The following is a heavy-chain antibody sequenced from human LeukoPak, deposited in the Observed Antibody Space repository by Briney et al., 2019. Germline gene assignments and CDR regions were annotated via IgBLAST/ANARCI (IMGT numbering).Heavy chain of an antibody. V-gene: IGHV3-30*02. CDR2: IQYDGRNK. D-gene: IGHD2-2*01. J-gene: IGHJ6*03. CDR1: GCTFSNYF. Sequence: GGALRLSCAASGCTFSNYFMYWLGQAPGRGVAGVAFIQYDGRNKYYADSVKGRFTISRDNSKNTLYLQMNSLRAEDKAVYYCARVSRSCSSTSCSHYYYYYMDVWGKGTTVTVSS. CDR3: ARVSRSCSSTSCSHYYYYYMDV.